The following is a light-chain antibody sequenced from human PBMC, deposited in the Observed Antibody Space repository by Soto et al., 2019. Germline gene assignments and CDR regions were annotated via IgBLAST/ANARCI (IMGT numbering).Light chain of an antibody. J-gene: IGLJ1*01. V-gene: IGLV2-8*01. CDR1: SSDVGGYNY. Sequence: QSALTQPPSASGSPGQSVTISCTGTSSDVGGYNYVSWYQQYPGKAPTLMIYEVSKRPSGVPDRFFDSKSGNTASLTVSGLQAEDEADYYCSSYAGSNNRYVFGTGTKLTVL. CDR2: EVS. CDR3: SSYAGSNNRYV.